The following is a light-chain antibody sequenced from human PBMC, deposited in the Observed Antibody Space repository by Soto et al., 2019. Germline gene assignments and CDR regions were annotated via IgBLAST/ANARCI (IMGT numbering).Light chain of an antibody. V-gene: IGKV1-5*03. CDR2: KAS. CDR3: QQYNSYST. Sequence: DLQMTQSPSTLSASIGDRVTITCRASQSIDSWLAWYQQKPGKAPKLLIYKASSLESGVPSRFNGRSSETEYTLTISSLQPDDSATYYCQQYNSYSTFGGGTKVEIK. J-gene: IGKJ4*01. CDR1: QSIDSW.